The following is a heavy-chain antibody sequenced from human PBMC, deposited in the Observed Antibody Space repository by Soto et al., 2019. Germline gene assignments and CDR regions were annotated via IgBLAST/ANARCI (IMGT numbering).Heavy chain of an antibody. J-gene: IGHJ4*02. V-gene: IGHV3-21*06. Sequence: GSRRLSCAASLFMFSDYSMNWVLQVPGKGLEWVSSISSNSGYTLYTASVKGRFTISRDNAKSSLYLQMSSLRDEDTAVYYCTRGSYGAYEYWGQGTLVTVS. D-gene: IGHD4-17*01. CDR1: LFMFSDYS. CDR3: TRGSYGAYEY. CDR2: ISSNSGYT.